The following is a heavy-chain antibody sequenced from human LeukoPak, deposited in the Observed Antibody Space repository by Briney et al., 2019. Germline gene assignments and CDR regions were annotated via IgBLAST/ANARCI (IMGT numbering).Heavy chain of an antibody. CDR1: GFTFSSYS. J-gene: IGHJ4*02. Sequence: GGSLRLSCAAPGFTFSSYSMNWVRQAPGKGLEWVSYISSSAGLMDYADSVKGRFTISRDNAKNSLYLQMNSVRDEDTAVYYCARKRLDCSGGSCYGDLDYWGQGTLVTVSS. V-gene: IGHV3-48*02. CDR3: ARKRLDCSGGSCYGDLDY. D-gene: IGHD2-15*01. CDR2: ISSSAGLM.